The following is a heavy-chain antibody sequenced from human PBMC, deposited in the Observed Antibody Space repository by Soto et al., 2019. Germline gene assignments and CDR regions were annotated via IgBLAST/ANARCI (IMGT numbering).Heavy chain of an antibody. CDR3: ARHWRTGYSTVFGVVMGWFDP. D-gene: IGHD3-3*01. J-gene: IGHJ5*02. CDR1: GDSITSTDYY. Sequence: SETLSLTCTATGDSITSTDYYWGWIRQPPGKGLEWVASIYYSGSTYHNPSLKSRVTISVDTPKNQFSLKVTSVTAADTAVYYCARHWRTGYSTVFGVVMGWFDPWGQGXLVTVYS. CDR2: IYYSGST. V-gene: IGHV4-39*01.